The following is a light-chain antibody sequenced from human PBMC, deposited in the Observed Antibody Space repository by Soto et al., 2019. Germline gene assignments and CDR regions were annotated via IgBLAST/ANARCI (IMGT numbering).Light chain of an antibody. CDR3: QQRTDWPPMYT. CDR2: DVS. J-gene: IGKJ2*01. CDR1: QSVSSF. Sequence: EIVLTQSPVTLSLSPGDRATLSCRPSQSVSSFLAWYQQKPGQPPRLLIYDVSNRAAGIPARFSGSGSGTDFTLTISSLEPEDFAVYYCQQRTDWPPMYTFGQGTKLEIK. V-gene: IGKV3-11*01.